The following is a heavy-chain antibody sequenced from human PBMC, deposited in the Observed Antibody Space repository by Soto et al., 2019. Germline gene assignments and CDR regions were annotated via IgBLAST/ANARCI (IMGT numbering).Heavy chain of an antibody. CDR3: AGDPDSHYNDSHAYSYP. V-gene: IGHV1-69*08. J-gene: IGHJ5*02. Sequence: QVQLVQSGAEVKKPGSSVKVSCKASGGTFSTYTITWVRQAPGQGLEWMGRIIPIIGIINYAQKFQGRVTITQHKFTRTADMELNRLSSDDTAVYYCAGDPDSHYNDSHAYSYPWGQGTLVTVSS. CDR1: GGTFSTYT. D-gene: IGHD3-22*01. CDR2: IIPIIGII.